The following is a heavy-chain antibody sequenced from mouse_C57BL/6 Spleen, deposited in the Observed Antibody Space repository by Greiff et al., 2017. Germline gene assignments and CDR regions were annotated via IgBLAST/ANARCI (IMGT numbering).Heavy chain of an antibody. D-gene: IGHD1-1*01. CDR3: ARDSYGYAMDD. Sequence: EVKLMESGPGLVKPSQSLSLTCSVTGYSITSGYYWNWIRQFPGNKLEWMGYISYDGSNNYNPSLKNRIPITRDTSKNQFFLKLNSVTTEDTATYYCARDSYGYAMDDWGQGTSVTVSS. J-gene: IGHJ4*01. V-gene: IGHV3-6*01. CDR1: GYSITSGYY. CDR2: ISYDGSN.